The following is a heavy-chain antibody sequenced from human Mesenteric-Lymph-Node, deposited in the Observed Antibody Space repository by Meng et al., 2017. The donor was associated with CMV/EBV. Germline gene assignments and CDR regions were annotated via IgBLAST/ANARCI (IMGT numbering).Heavy chain of an antibody. J-gene: IGHJ5*02. CDR3: ARPHYYGSGSSPWFDP. D-gene: IGHD3-10*01. CDR2: IYYSGST. Sequence: QLQLQESVPGLVKPSETLSLTCTGPGGSISSSSYYWGWIRQPPGKGLEWIGSIYYSGSTYYNPSLKSRVTISVDTSKNQFSLKLSSVTAADTAVYYCARPHYYGSGSSPWFDPWGQGTLVTISS. V-gene: IGHV4-39*01. CDR1: GGSISSSSYY.